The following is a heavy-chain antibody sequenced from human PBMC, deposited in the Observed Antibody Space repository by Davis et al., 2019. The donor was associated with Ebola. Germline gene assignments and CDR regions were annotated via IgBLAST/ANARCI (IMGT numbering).Heavy chain of an antibody. D-gene: IGHD4/OR15-4a*01. CDR1: GFTFSSYW. Sequence: GESLKISCAASGFTFSSYWMSWVRQAPGKGLEWVANIKQDGSEKYYVDSVKGRFTISRDNAKNSLYLQMNSLRAEDTAVYYCAGIYGDNSHDAYHIWGQGTMVTVSS. CDR3: AGIYGDNSHDAYHI. V-gene: IGHV3-7*01. J-gene: IGHJ3*02. CDR2: IKQDGSEK.